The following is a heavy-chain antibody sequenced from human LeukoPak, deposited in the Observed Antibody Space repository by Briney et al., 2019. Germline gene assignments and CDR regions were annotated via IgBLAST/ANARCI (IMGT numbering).Heavy chain of an antibody. CDR1: GGSITGYY. CDR2: IHYTGAN. V-gene: IGHV4-34*01. CDR3: ARGNILTGYCFDF. Sequence: SETLSLTCAVYGGSITGYYWSWIRQTPGRGLEWVGEIHYTGANSYNPSLKSRVTISTDTSKNQFSLRLSCVTAADTAFYYCARGNILTGYCFDFWGQGALVTVSS. J-gene: IGHJ4*02. D-gene: IGHD3-9*01.